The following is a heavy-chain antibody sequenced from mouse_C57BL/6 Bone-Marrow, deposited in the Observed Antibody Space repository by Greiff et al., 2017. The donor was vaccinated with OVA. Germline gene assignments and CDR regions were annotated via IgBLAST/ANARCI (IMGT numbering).Heavy chain of an antibody. D-gene: IGHD2-5*01. V-gene: IGHV1-82*01. Sequence: LEESGPELVKPGASVKISCKASGYAFSSSWMNWVKQRPGKGLEWIGRIYPGDGDTNYNGKFKGKATLTADKSSSTAYMQLSSLTSEDSAVYFCAREDYSNPDYWGQGTTLTVSS. CDR1: GYAFSSSW. CDR2: IYPGDGDT. CDR3: AREDYSNPDY. J-gene: IGHJ2*01.